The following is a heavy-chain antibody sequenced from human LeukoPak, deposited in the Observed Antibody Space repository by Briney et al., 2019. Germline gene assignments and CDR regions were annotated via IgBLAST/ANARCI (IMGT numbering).Heavy chain of an antibody. D-gene: IGHD3-22*01. CDR3: VDERYYYDSSGTTQGY. V-gene: IGHV3-21*01. CDR1: GFTFSSYS. CDR2: TSSSSSYI. Sequence: KPGGSLRLSCAASGFTFSSYSMNWVRQAPGKGLEWVSSTSSSSSYIYYADSVKGRFTISRDNAKNSLYLQMNSLRAEDTAVYYCVDERYYYDSSGTTQGYWGQGTLVTVSS. J-gene: IGHJ4*02.